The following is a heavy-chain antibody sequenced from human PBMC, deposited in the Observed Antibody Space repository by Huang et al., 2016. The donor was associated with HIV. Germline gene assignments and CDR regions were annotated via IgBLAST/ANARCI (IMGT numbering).Heavy chain of an antibody. V-gene: IGHV1-2*02. D-gene: IGHD6-6*01. CDR2: INPKRGGT. Sequence: QVQLVQSGAEVKNPGASVRVSCKASGYTFTDSNSHWVRQAPGQGLGWMGWINPKRGGTIYAQRFQGRITMTRDTTISTVHMDLRRIQSDDTAVYFCARDWSFGSSTSPADWGQGTLVTVSS. CDR3: ARDWSFGSSTSPAD. CDR1: GYTFTDSN. J-gene: IGHJ4*02.